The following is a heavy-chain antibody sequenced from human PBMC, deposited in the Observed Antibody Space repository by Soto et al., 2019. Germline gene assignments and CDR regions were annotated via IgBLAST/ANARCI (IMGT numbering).Heavy chain of an antibody. CDR3: ARRGALTSYYYGYYFDY. CDR1: GYTFPRYA. D-gene: IGHD3-9*01. V-gene: IGHV1-3*01. Sequence: ASVKVSCKDSGYTFPRYAMNGVGQAAVRGPEWMGWINPGNGNTKYSQRFQGRVTITRDTSASTAYMELSSLTSEDTAVYYCARRGALTSYYYGYYFDYWGQGTLVTVSS. J-gene: IGHJ4*02. CDR2: INPGNGNT.